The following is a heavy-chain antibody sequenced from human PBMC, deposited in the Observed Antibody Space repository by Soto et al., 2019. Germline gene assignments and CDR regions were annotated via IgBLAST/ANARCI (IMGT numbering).Heavy chain of an antibody. CDR3: AGSLVMTTVAHFDY. V-gene: IGHV4-30-4*01. D-gene: IGHD4-17*01. CDR1: GGSISSGDYY. CDR2: IYYNGST. J-gene: IGHJ4*02. Sequence: QVQLQESGPGLVKPSQTLSLTCTVSGGSISSGDYYWSWIRQPPGKGLEWIGYIYYNGSTYYNQSFESRVTISVDTSKNQFSLKLSSVTAADTAVYYCAGSLVMTTVAHFDYWGQGTLVTVSS.